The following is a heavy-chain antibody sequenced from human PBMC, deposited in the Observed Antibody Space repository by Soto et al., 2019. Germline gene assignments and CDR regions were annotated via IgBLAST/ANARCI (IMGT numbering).Heavy chain of an antibody. J-gene: IGHJ3*02. D-gene: IGHD5-18*01. CDR1: AYTFTHYS. CDR2: INAGNGNT. Sequence: QVQLVQSGAEVKKPGASVKVSCKASAYTFTHYSMHWVRQAPGQRLEWMGSINAGNGNTKYSQKFQGRVTMTSDTSASTAYMALSSLRSEDTAVYYCARRGSREDTYMGNDAFDIWGQVKMVAVSS. V-gene: IGHV1-3*01. CDR3: ARRGSREDTYMGNDAFDI.